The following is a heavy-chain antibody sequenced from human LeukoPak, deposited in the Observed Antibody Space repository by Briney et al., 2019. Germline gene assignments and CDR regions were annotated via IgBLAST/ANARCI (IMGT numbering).Heavy chain of an antibody. D-gene: IGHD3-9*01. Sequence: SQTLSLTCTVSGGSISSGGYYRSWIRQHPGKGLEWIGYIYYSGSTYYNPSLKSRVTISVDTSKNQFSLKLSSVTAADTAVYYCARDGCDILTGYSRGCRGNWFDPWGQGTLVTVSS. CDR3: ARDGCDILTGYSRGCRGNWFDP. J-gene: IGHJ5*02. CDR1: GGSISSGGYY. V-gene: IGHV4-31*03. CDR2: IYYSGST.